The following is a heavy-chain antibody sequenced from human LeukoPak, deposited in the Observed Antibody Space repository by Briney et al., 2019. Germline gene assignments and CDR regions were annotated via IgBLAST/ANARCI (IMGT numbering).Heavy chain of an antibody. Sequence: ASVKVSCKASGYSFSSHGISWVRQAPGEGLEWMGWISGSSGKTRYVQKFQGRVTMTTDTSTSTAYMELRSLKSDDTAVYYCARDSDWGLFDYWGQGALVTVS. CDR2: ISGSSGKT. V-gene: IGHV1-18*01. CDR3: ARDSDWGLFDY. J-gene: IGHJ4*02. CDR1: GYSFSSHG. D-gene: IGHD7-27*01.